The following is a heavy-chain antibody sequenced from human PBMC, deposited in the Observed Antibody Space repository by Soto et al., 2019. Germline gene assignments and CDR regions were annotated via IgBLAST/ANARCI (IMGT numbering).Heavy chain of an antibody. Sequence: PGGSLRLSCAVSGFTFTDHAITWVRQAPGKGLEWVSTTSYNGDRTFYAASVKGRFTVSTDRTNNTLYLQMNSLRADDTAVYFCARPPLYSNGGYFDSWGQGTLVTVSS. J-gene: IGHJ4*02. CDR3: ARPPLYSNGGYFDS. CDR1: GFTFTDHA. CDR2: TSYNGDRT. D-gene: IGHD6-19*01. V-gene: IGHV3-23*01.